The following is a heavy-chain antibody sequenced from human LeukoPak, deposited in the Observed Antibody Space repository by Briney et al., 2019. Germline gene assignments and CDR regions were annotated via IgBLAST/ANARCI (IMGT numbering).Heavy chain of an antibody. J-gene: IGHJ2*01. Sequence: GGSLRLSCAASGFTFSSYSMNWVRQAPGKGLEWVSSISSSSSYIYYADSVKGRFTISRDNAKNSLYLQMNSLRAEDTAVYYCARAGGVTFWYFDLWGRGTLVTVSS. D-gene: IGHD2-21*02. V-gene: IGHV3-21*01. CDR1: GFTFSSYS. CDR3: ARAGGVTFWYFDL. CDR2: ISSSSSYI.